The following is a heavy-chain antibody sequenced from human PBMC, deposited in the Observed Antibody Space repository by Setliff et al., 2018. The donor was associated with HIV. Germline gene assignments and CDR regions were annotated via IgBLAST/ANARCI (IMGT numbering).Heavy chain of an antibody. Sequence: GASVKVSCKTSGYMFIAYGMSWVRRAPGQGLEWMGWISAYNGNTNYAQKLQGRVTMTTDTSTSTAYMELRSLRSDDTAVYYCARTLYSSFSSFDYWGQGTLVTVSS. CDR3: ARTLYSSFSSFDY. J-gene: IGHJ4*02. D-gene: IGHD6-19*01. V-gene: IGHV1-18*01. CDR1: GYMFIAYG. CDR2: ISAYNGNT.